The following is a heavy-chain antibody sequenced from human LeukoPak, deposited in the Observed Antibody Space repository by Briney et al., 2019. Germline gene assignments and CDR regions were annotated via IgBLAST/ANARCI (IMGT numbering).Heavy chain of an antibody. V-gene: IGHV3-48*01. D-gene: IGHD3-3*01. CDR1: GFTFSSYS. CDR2: ISSSGSTI. J-gene: IGHJ4*02. CDR3: ARWGTTFGVVIGVDY. Sequence: GGSLRLSCAASGFTFSSYSMIWVRQAPGRGLEWVSYISSSGSTIYYADSVKGRFTISRDNAKNSLYLQMNSLRAEDTAVYYCARWGTTFGVVIGVDYWGQGTLVTVSS.